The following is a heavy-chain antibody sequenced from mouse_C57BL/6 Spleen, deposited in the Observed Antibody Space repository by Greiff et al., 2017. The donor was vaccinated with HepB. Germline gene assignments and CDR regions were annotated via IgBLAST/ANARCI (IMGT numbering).Heavy chain of an antibody. V-gene: IGHV5-4*01. CDR3: ARGYGSWFAY. J-gene: IGHJ3*01. CDR1: GFTFSSYA. Sequence: EVQWVESGGGLVKPGGSLKLSCAASGFTFSSYAMSWVRQTPEKRLEWVATISDGGSYTYYPDNVKGRFTISRDNAKNNLYLQMSHLKSEDTAMYYCARGYGSWFAYWGQGTLVTVSA. D-gene: IGHD1-1*01. CDR2: ISDGGSYT.